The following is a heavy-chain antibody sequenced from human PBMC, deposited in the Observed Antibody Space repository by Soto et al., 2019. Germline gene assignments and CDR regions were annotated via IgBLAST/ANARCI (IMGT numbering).Heavy chain of an antibody. CDR2: IYYSGST. Sequence: SETLSLTCTVSGGSISSSSYYWGWIRQPPGKGLEWIGSIYYSGSTYYNPSLKSRVTISVDTSKNQFSLKLSSVTAADTAVYYCARHHFIRSERPAFDYRGQGTLVTVSS. J-gene: IGHJ4*02. D-gene: IGHD3-16*01. V-gene: IGHV4-39*01. CDR1: GGSISSSSYY. CDR3: ARHHFIRSERPAFDY.